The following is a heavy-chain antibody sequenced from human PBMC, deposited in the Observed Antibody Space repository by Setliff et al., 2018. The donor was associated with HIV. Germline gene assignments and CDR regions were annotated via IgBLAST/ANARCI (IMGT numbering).Heavy chain of an antibody. CDR1: EFTFSSYA. J-gene: IGHJ6*03. CDR2: MPDDGSKE. D-gene: IGHD3-3*01. Sequence: PGGSLRLSCVASEFTFSSYAMHWVRQAPGKGLEWVAVMPDDGSKEYYTDSVRGRFTISRDNSKNTLYLQMNSLRAEDTAVYYCAKGSGKITIYYYYMDVWGKGTTVTVSS. CDR3: AKGSGKITIYYYYMDV. V-gene: IGHV3-30*07.